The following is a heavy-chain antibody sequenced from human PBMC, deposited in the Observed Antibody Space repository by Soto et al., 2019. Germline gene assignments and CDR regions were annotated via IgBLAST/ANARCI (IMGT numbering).Heavy chain of an antibody. CDR1: GYTLTELS. CDR2: FDPEDGET. V-gene: IGHV1-24*01. CDR3: ARVVMTTVPASYYYGIDV. Sequence: ASVKVSCKVSGYTLTELSMHWVRQAPGKGLEWMGGFDPEDGETIYAQKFQGRVTMTEDTSTDTAYMELSSLRSEDTAVYYCARVVMTTVPASYYYGIDVWGQGTTVTVSS. D-gene: IGHD4-4*01. J-gene: IGHJ6*02.